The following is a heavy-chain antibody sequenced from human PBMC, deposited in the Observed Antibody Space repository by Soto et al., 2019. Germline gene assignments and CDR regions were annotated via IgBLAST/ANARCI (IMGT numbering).Heavy chain of an antibody. CDR3: ARDDDRCDGGRCYAVPLDV. V-gene: IGHV3-23*01. D-gene: IGHD2-15*01. CDR2: SSASGADT. J-gene: IGHJ6*04. Sequence: GGSLRLSCAASGFTFTTYAMTWVRQAPGRGLEWVSGSSASGADTYYADSVKGRFTVSRDNSKNTLYLQMNSLRADDTAIYYCARDDDRCDGGRCYAVPLDVWGKGTTVTVSS. CDR1: GFTFTTYA.